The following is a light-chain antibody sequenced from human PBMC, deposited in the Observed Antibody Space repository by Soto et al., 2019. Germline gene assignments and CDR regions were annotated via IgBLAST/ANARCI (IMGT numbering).Light chain of an antibody. CDR1: QSTATA. CDR2: STS. V-gene: IGKV3-15*01. J-gene: IGKJ2*01. CDR3: QQCHNWPLT. Sequence: EIVMTPSPATLSVSPGERATLSCLASQSTATALAWYQQKPGQPPRLHIYSTSPRATGVPARLTCSGSGSEFSLNISGLQSEDFEVYYCQQCHNWPLTFGQGTRLEL.